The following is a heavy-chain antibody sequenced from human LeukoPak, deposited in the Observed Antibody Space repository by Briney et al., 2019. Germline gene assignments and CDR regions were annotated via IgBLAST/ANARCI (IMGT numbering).Heavy chain of an antibody. CDR3: RRDPRYSSSSSGNWFDP. CDR1: GVSISSYY. D-gene: IGHD6-6*01. CDR2: ICTSGST. J-gene: IGHJ5*02. Sequence: SETLSLTCTVSGVSISSYYWSWVRQPAGKGLEWIGRICTSGSTNYNPSLKSRVTMAVDTSKNQLSLKLSSVTAADTAVYYCRRDPRYSSSSSGNWFDPWGQGTLVTLSS. V-gene: IGHV4-4*07.